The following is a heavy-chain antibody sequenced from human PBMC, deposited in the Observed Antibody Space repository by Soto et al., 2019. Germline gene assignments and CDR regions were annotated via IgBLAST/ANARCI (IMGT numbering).Heavy chain of an antibody. Sequence: QVQLVESGGGVVQPGRSLRLSCAASGFTFSNYGMHWVRQAPGKGLEWVAVIWYDGSNKYYADSVKGRFTISRDNSKNTLYLQMNSLRAEDTAVYYCARDRMYYDSSGNYDYWGQGTLVTVSS. D-gene: IGHD3-22*01. CDR1: GFTFSNYG. CDR2: IWYDGSNK. J-gene: IGHJ4*02. CDR3: ARDRMYYDSSGNYDY. V-gene: IGHV3-33*01.